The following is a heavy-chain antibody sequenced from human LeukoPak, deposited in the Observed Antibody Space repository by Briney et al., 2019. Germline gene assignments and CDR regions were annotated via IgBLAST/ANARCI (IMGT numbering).Heavy chain of an antibody. CDR2: IYYSGST. CDR3: ARRSETDEHGSGSQAVDY. Sequence: SETLSLTCTVSGGSISSYYWSWIRQPPGKGLEWIGYIYYSGSTNYNPSLKSRVTISVDTSKNQFSLKLSSVTAADTAVYYCARRSETDEHGSGSQAVDYWGQGTLVTVSS. D-gene: IGHD3-10*01. J-gene: IGHJ4*02. CDR1: GGSISSYY. V-gene: IGHV4-59*12.